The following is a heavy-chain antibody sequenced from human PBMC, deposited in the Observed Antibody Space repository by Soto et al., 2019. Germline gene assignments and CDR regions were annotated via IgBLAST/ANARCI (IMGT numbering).Heavy chain of an antibody. Sequence: ASVKVSCKASGYTFTSYAMHWVRQASGQRLEWMGWINAGNGNTKYSQKFQGRVTITRDTSASTAYMELSSLRSEDTAVYYCARVLAAAGMRWFDPWGQGTLVTVSS. V-gene: IGHV1-3*01. CDR3: ARVLAAAGMRWFDP. J-gene: IGHJ5*02. CDR1: GYTFTSYA. CDR2: INAGNGNT. D-gene: IGHD6-13*01.